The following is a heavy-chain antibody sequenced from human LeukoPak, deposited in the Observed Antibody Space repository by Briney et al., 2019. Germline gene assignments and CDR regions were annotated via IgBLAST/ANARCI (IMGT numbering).Heavy chain of an antibody. CDR2: ISSSSNVI. D-gene: IGHD3-3*01. CDR3: ARGDPIYDFWSGGDY. Sequence: GESLRLSCAASGFTFNSYAFNWVSQASGKGLEWVSYISSSSNVIYYTDSVKGRFTISRDNARNLLSLQMNSLRAEDRAVYYCARGDPIYDFWSGGDYWGQGSLVTVSS. CDR1: GFTFNSYA. J-gene: IGHJ4*02. V-gene: IGHV3-48*01.